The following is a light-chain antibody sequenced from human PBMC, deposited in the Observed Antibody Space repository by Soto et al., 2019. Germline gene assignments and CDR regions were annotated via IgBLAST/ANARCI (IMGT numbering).Light chain of an antibody. CDR1: QSVSSTS. Sequence: EVVLTQYPGTLSLSPGERVTILCLASQSVSSTSLAWYQQKPGQTPRRLIYGASSRATGTPDRISSGGSGTHFTLTISRLEPEEFAVYYCQHYVTSAITFGRGKRLEIK. V-gene: IGKV3-20*01. CDR3: QHYVTSAIT. CDR2: GAS. J-gene: IGKJ5*01.